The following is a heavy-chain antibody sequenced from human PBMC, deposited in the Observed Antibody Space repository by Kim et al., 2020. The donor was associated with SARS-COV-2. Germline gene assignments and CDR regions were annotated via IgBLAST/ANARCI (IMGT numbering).Heavy chain of an antibody. CDR2: IIPIFGTA. D-gene: IGHD1-1*01. CDR3: ARGLEMATTTYYYYGMDV. CDR1: GGTFSSYA. J-gene: IGHJ6*02. Sequence: SVKVSCKASGGTFSSYAISWVRQAPGQGLEWMGGIIPIFGTANYAQKFQGRVTITADESTSTAYMELSSLRSEDTAVYYCARGLEMATTTYYYYGMDVWGQGTTVTVSS. V-gene: IGHV1-69*13.